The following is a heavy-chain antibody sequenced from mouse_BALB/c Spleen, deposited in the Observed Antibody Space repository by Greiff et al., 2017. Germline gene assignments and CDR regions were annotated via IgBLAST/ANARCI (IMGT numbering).Heavy chain of an antibody. D-gene: IGHD2-2*01. V-gene: IGHV5-17*02. J-gene: IGHJ2*01. CDR2: ISSGSSTI. Sequence: EVQLVESGGGLVQPGGSRKLSCAASGFTFSSFGMHWVRQAPEKGLEWVAYISSGSSTIYYADTVKGRFTISRDNPKNTLFLQMTSLRSEDTAMYYCARFGGYGDYWGQGTTLTVSS. CDR3: ARFGGYGDY. CDR1: GFTFSSFG.